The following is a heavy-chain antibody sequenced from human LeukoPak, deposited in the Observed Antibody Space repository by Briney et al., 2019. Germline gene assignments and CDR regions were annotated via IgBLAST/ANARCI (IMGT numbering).Heavy chain of an antibody. D-gene: IGHD4-17*01. V-gene: IGHV4-59*08. Sequence: SETLSLTCTVSGGSISSYYWSWIRQPPGKGLEWIGYIYYSGSTNYNPSLKSRVTISVDTSKNQFSLKLSSVTAADTAVYYCARHVLDGDYFDYWGQGTLVTVSS. J-gene: IGHJ4*02. CDR2: IYYSGST. CDR3: ARHVLDGDYFDY. CDR1: GGSISSYY.